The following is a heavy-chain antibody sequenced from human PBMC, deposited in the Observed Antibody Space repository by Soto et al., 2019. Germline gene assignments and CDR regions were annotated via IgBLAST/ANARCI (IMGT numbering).Heavy chain of an antibody. V-gene: IGHV4-61*01. J-gene: IGHJ4*02. D-gene: IGHD4-17*01. CDR3: ARGATVTQYDY. CDR2: GSYSGTT. CDR1: GVSVSSGSFY. Sequence: ETLSLTCTVSGVSVSSGSFYWAWIRQPPGKGLEWIGFGSYSGTTNYKPSLKSRVTISVDTSRSQISLKVSSLTAADTAVYYCARGATVTQYDYWGEGTLVTVSS.